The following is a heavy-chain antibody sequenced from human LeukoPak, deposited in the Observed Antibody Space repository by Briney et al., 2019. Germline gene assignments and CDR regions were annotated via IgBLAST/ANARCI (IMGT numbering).Heavy chain of an antibody. J-gene: IGHJ2*01. D-gene: IGHD2-21*02. Sequence: GASVKVSCKASGYTFTAYSMHWVRQAPGQGLEWVGWINPNSGGTNYAQKFQGRVTMTRDTSITTAYMELSRLGSDDTAVYYCARVVVVTATHWYFDLWGRGSLVTVFS. CDR3: ARVVVVTATHWYFDL. V-gene: IGHV1-2*02. CDR2: INPNSGGT. CDR1: GYTFTAYS.